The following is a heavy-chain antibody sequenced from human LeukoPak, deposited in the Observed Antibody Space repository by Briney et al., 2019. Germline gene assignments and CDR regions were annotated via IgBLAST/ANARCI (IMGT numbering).Heavy chain of an antibody. CDR3: ATETIGRHYDY. CDR1: GFSFSSFG. J-gene: IGHJ4*02. Sequence: GGSLRLSCAASGFSFSSFGINWVRQAPGKGLEWVSSIGSTGTDRYYADSVKGRFTISRDNAKNSLYLQMNSLRAEDTAVYYCATETIGRHYDYWGQGTLLTVSS. CDR2: IGSTGTDR. D-gene: IGHD1-14*01. V-gene: IGHV3-21*01.